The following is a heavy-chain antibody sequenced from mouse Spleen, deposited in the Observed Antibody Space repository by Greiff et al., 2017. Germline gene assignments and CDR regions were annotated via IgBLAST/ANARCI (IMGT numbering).Heavy chain of an antibody. CDR2: IDPEIGGT. Sequence: QVQLKQSGAELVRPGASVTLSCKASGYTFTDYEMHWVKQTPVHGLEWIGAIDPEIGGTAYNQKFKGKAILTADKSSSTAYMELRSLTSEDSAVYYCTREAGYPAWFAYWGQGTLVTVSA. J-gene: IGHJ3*01. CDR3: TREAGYPAWFAY. D-gene: IGHD2-2*01. V-gene: IGHV1-15*01. CDR1: GYTFTDYE.